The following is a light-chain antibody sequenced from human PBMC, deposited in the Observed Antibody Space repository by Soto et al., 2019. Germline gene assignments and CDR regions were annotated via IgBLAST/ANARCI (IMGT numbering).Light chain of an antibody. Sequence: QSALTQPPSASGTPGQRVTISCSGSGYSIGTNTVNWYRQLPGTAPKLLIYGNNQRPSGVPDRFSGSKSGTSASLAISGLQSEDEADYYCAAWDGSLNNVLFGGGTKVTVL. J-gene: IGLJ2*01. CDR1: GYSIGTNT. V-gene: IGLV1-44*01. CDR2: GNN. CDR3: AAWDGSLNNVL.